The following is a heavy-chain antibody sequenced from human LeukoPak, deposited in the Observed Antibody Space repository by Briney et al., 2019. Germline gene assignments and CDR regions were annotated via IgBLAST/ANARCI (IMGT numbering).Heavy chain of an antibody. CDR3: ARDQADTAMVTYYYYYYMDV. CDR1: GGSISSYY. CDR2: IYTSGST. J-gene: IGHJ6*03. Sequence: SETLSLTCTVSGGSISSYYWSWIRQPAGKGLEWIGRIYTSGSTNYNPSLKSRVTMSVDTSKNQFSLKLSSVTAADTAVYYCARDQADTAMVTYYYYYYMDVWGKGTTVTISS. D-gene: IGHD5-18*01. V-gene: IGHV4-4*07.